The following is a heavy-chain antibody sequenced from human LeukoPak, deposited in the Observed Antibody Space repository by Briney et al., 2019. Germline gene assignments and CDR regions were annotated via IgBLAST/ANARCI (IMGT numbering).Heavy chain of an antibody. CDR3: AHRQWGNWNPLYFDY. CDR2: IYWDDDK. CDR1: GFSLSTSGVG. J-gene: IGHJ4*02. D-gene: IGHD1-20*01. Sequence: SGPTLVKPTQTLTLTCTFSGFSLSTSGVGVGWIRQPPGKALEWLALIYWDDDKRYSPSLKSRLTITKDTSKNQVVLTMANMDPVDTATYYCAHRQWGNWNPLYFDYWGQGTLVTVSS. V-gene: IGHV2-5*02.